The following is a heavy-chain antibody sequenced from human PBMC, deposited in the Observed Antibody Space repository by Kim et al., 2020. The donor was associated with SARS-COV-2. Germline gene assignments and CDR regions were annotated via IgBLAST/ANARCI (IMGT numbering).Heavy chain of an antibody. CDR1: GYTLTELS. CDR3: ATKLYIWGSYRYFDY. V-gene: IGHV1-24*01. J-gene: IGHJ4*02. CDR2: FDPEDGET. D-gene: IGHD3-16*02. Sequence: ASVKVSCKVSGYTLTELSMHWVRQAPGKGLEWMGGFDPEDGETIYAQKFQGRVTMTEDTSTDTAYMELSSLRSEDTAVYYCATKLYIWGSYRYFDYWGQGTLVTVSS.